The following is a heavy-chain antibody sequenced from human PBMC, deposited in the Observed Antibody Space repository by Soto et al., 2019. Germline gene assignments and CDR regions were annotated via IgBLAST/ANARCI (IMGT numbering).Heavy chain of an antibody. D-gene: IGHD1-26*01. CDR1: GGSFSSYA. CDR2: IIPIFGTA. Sequence: GTSVKVSCKASGGSFSSYASSWVRQAPGQGLEWMGGIIPIFGTANYAQKFQGRVTITADESTSTAYMELSSLRSEDTAVYYCASPGGSYHYYYYYGMDVWGQGTTVTVSS. CDR3: ASPGGSYHYYYYYGMDV. J-gene: IGHJ6*02. V-gene: IGHV1-69*13.